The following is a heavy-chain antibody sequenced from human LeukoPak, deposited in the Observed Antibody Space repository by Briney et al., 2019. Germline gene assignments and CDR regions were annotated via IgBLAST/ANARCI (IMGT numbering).Heavy chain of an antibody. CDR1: GFTFSSYA. Sequence: GGSLRLSCAASGFTFSSYAMSWVRQAPGKGLEWVSAISGSGGSTYYADSVKGRFAISRDNSKNTLYLQMNSLRAKDTAVYYCAKPHMITFGGIIVPDFDYWGQGTLVTVSS. J-gene: IGHJ4*02. V-gene: IGHV3-23*01. CDR3: AKPHMITFGGIIVPDFDY. D-gene: IGHD3-16*02. CDR2: ISGSGGST.